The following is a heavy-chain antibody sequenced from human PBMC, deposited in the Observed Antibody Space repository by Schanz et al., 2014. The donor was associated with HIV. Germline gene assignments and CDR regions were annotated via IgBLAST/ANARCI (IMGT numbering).Heavy chain of an antibody. CDR3: ARDWRPNYDFWCGSIGVIGMDV. D-gene: IGHD3-3*01. J-gene: IGHJ6*02. CDR1: GFSFSSYG. V-gene: IGHV3-33*01. Sequence: QVQLVESGGGVVQPGRSLRLSCAASGFSFSSYGMHWVRQAPGKGLEWVAVIWYDGSNKYYADSVKGRFTISRDNSKNTLYLQMNSLRAEDTAVYYCARDWRPNYDFWCGSIGVIGMDVWGQGTTVTVSS. CDR2: IWYDGSNK.